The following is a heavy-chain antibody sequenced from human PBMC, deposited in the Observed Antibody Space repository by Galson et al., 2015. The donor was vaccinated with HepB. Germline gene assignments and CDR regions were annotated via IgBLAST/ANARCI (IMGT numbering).Heavy chain of an antibody. D-gene: IGHD6-19*01. CDR1: GFTFSSYA. J-gene: IGHJ1*01. Sequence: SLRLSCAASGFTFSSYAMHWVRQAPGKGLEWVAVISYDGSNKYYADSVKGRFTISRDNSENTLYLQMNSLRAEDTAVYYCARAGLAARTKRLAVAGSVYFQHWGQGTLVTVSS. V-gene: IGHV3-30*04. CDR3: ARAGLAARTKRLAVAGSVYFQH. CDR2: ISYDGSNK.